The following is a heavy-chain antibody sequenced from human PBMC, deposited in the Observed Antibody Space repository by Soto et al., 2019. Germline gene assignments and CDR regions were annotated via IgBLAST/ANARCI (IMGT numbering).Heavy chain of an antibody. V-gene: IGHV4-34*01. Sequence: LRLSCAASGFTFSDHYMDWVRQPPGKGLEWIGEINHSGSTNYNPSLKSRVTISVDTSKDQFSLKLSSVTAADPAVYYCARGRPLLLWFGETTKFDYWGQGTLVTVSS. CDR3: ARGRPLLLWFGETTKFDY. CDR2: INHSGST. J-gene: IGHJ4*02. D-gene: IGHD3-10*01. CDR1: GFTFSDHY.